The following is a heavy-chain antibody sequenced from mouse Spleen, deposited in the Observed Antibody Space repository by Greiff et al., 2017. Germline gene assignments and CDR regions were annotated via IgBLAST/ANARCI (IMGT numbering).Heavy chain of an antibody. CDR2: ISDGGSYT. Sequence: EVQGVESGRDLVKPGGSLKLSCAASGFTFSSYAMSWVRQTPEKRLEWVAAISDGGSYTYYPDNLKGRFTISRDNAKNNLYLQMSHLKSEDTAMYYCARDYAMDYWGQGTSVTVSS. CDR1: GFTFSSYA. V-gene: IGHV5-4*01. J-gene: IGHJ4*01. CDR3: ARDYAMDY.